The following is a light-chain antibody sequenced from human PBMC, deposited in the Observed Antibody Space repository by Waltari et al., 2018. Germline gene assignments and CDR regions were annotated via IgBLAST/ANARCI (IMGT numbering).Light chain of an antibody. CDR2: AAS. J-gene: IGKJ4*01. V-gene: IGKV1-39*01. CDR1: QSISSY. Sequence: DIQMTQSPSSLSASVGDRVTITCRASQSISSYLNWYQQKPGKAPKRLIYAASSLQSWVPSRFSGSGSGTDFTLTISSLQPEDFATYYCQQSYSTLTFGGGTKVEIK. CDR3: QQSYSTLT.